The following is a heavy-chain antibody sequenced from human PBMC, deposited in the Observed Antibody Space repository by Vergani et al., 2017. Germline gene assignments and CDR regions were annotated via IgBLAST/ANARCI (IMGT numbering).Heavy chain of an antibody. J-gene: IGHJ4*02. Sequence: EVQLLESGGGLVQPGGSLRLSCAASGFTFSSYAMSWVRQAPGKGLEWVSAISGSGGSTYYADSVKGRFTISRDNSKNTLYLQMNSLRAEDTAVYYCARRLPGPPSSGWTIDYWGQGTLVTVSS. V-gene: IGHV3-23*01. CDR2: ISGSGGST. CDR1: GFTFSSYA. D-gene: IGHD6-19*01. CDR3: ARRLPGPPSSGWTIDY.